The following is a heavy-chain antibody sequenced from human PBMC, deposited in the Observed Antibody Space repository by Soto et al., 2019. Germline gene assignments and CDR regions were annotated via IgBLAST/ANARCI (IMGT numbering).Heavy chain of an antibody. J-gene: IGHJ6*02. D-gene: IGHD2-2*01. V-gene: IGHV3-21*01. Sequence: VGSLRLSCAASGFTFSSYSMNWVRQAPGKGLEWVSSISSSSSYIYYADSVKGRFTISRDNAKNSLYLQMNSLRAEDTAVYYCARDCSSTSCYYYYGMDVWGQGTTVTVSS. CDR2: ISSSSSYI. CDR3: ARDCSSTSCYYYYGMDV. CDR1: GFTFSSYS.